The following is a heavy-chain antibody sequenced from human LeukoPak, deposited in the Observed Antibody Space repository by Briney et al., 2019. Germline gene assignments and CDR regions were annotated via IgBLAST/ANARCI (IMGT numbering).Heavy chain of an antibody. CDR2: ISTSSSYI. J-gene: IGHJ5*02. D-gene: IGHD2-2*01. V-gene: IGHV3-21*01. CDR1: GFTFSRNS. CDR3: ARGKEVVSADGNWFDP. Sequence: KPGRSLRLSCAASGFTFSRNSMNWVRQAPGKGLEWVSSISTSSSYIYYTDSVKGRFTISRDNAKNSLYLQMNNLRAEDSAVYYCARGKEVVSADGNWFDPWGQGTLVIVSS.